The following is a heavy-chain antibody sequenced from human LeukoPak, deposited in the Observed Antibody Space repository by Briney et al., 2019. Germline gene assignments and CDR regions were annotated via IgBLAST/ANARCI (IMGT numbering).Heavy chain of an antibody. CDR2: IRSSSSYI. Sequence: GGSLRLSCAASGFTFSSYSLNWVRQAPGKGLEWVSSIRSSSSYIYYADSVKGRFTISRDNAKNSLYLQMNSLRAEDTAVYYCAGYYGSGSLDYWGQGTLVTVSS. CDR1: GFTFSSYS. CDR3: AGYYGSGSLDY. D-gene: IGHD3-10*01. V-gene: IGHV3-21*01. J-gene: IGHJ4*02.